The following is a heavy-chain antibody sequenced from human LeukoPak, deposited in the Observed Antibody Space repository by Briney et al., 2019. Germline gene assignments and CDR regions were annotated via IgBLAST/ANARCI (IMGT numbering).Heavy chain of an antibody. J-gene: IGHJ6*03. CDR2: IYPGDSDT. V-gene: IGHV5-51*01. CDR3: ARQEVIQLWPYYYYYMDV. D-gene: IGHD5-18*01. CDR1: GYIFSSYW. Sequence: GESLQISCKGAGYIFSSYWIGWGRELAGKGLEGMGIIYPGDSDTRYSPSFQGQVTISADKSISTAYLQWSSLKASDTAMYYCARQEVIQLWPYYYYYMDVWGKGTTVTVSS.